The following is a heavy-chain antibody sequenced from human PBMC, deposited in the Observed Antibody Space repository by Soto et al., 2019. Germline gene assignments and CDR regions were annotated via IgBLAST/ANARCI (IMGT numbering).Heavy chain of an antibody. Sequence: EAQLVESGGGLVQPGGSLRLSCAASGFPFSNYEMHWVRQAQGQGLEYVSGISNNGAHTDYAKSVKGRFTISRDNSENTLYLQMGSLRAEDMALYYCARRGYGSRWPNVYMDVWGKVTTVTVSS. D-gene: IGHD6-13*01. CDR3: ARRGYGSRWPNVYMDV. J-gene: IGHJ6*03. V-gene: IGHV3-64*01. CDR2: ISNNGAHT. CDR1: GFPFSNYE.